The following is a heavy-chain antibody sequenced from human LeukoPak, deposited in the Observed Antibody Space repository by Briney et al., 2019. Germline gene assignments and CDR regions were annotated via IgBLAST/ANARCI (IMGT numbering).Heavy chain of an antibody. V-gene: IGHV3-30*03. Sequence: GGSLRLSCAASGFTFSSYGMHWVRQAPGKGLEWVAVISYDGSNKYYADSVKGRFTISRDNSKNTLYLQMNSLRAEDTAVYYCARGVRRRPDAFDIWGQGTTVTVSS. CDR3: ARGVRRRPDAFDI. J-gene: IGHJ3*02. D-gene: IGHD6-25*01. CDR1: GFTFSSYG. CDR2: ISYDGSNK.